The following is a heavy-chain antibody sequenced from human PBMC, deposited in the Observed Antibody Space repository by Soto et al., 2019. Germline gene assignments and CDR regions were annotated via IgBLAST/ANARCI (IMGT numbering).Heavy chain of an antibody. CDR3: ARHSSIFGVVITQPFDY. V-gene: IGHV4-39*01. D-gene: IGHD3-3*01. CDR2: IYYSGST. CDR1: GGSISSSSYY. Sequence: QLQLQESGPGLVKPSETLSLTCTVSGGSISSSSYYWGWIRQPPGKGLEWIGSIYYSGSTYYNPSLKSRVTISVDTSKNQFSLKLSSVTAADTAVYYCARHSSIFGVVITQPFDYWGQGTLVTVSS. J-gene: IGHJ4*02.